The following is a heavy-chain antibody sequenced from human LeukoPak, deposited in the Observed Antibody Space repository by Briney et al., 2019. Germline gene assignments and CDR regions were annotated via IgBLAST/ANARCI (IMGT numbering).Heavy chain of an antibody. CDR1: GGSFSGYY. J-gene: IGHJ5*02. V-gene: IGHV4-34*01. Sequence: NPSETLSLTCAVYGGSFSGYYWSWIRQPPGKGLEWIGEINHSGSTNYNPSLKGRVTISVDTSKNQFSLKLSSVTAADTAVYYCARVRGLLLWFGELLYPNWFDPWGQGTLVTVSS. D-gene: IGHD3-10*01. CDR3: ARVRGLLLWFGELLYPNWFDP. CDR2: INHSGST.